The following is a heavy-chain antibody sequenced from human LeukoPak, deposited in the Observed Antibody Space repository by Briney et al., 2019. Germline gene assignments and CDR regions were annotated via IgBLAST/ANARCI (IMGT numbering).Heavy chain of an antibody. CDR3: ARADGSGSYHGY. CDR1: GGSISSSSYY. Sequence: PSETLSLTCTVSGGSISSSSYYWGWIRQPPGKGLEWIGSIYYSGSTYYNPSLKSRVTISVDTSKNQFSLKLSSVTAADTAVYYCARADGSGSYHGYWGQEPWSPSPQ. V-gene: IGHV4-39*07. CDR2: IYYSGST. D-gene: IGHD3-10*01. J-gene: IGHJ4*01.